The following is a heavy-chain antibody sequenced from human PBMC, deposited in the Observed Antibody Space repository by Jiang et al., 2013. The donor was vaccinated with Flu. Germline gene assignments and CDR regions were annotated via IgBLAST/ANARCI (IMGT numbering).Heavy chain of an antibody. CDR3: ARGARGWFDP. CDR2: IYTSGST. CDR1: GGSISSGSYY. Sequence: VKPSQTLSLTCTVSGGSISSGSYYWSWIRQPAGKGLEWIGRIYTSGSTNYNPSLKSRVTISVDTSKNQFSLKLSSVTAADTAVYYCARGARGWFDPWGQGTLVTVSS. V-gene: IGHV4-61*02. J-gene: IGHJ5*02.